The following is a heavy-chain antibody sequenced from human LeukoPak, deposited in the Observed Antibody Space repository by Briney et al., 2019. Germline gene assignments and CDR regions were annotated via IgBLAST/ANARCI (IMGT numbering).Heavy chain of an antibody. CDR1: GYTFTGYY. D-gene: IGHD3-10*01. J-gene: IGHJ5*02. Sequence: ASVKVSCKASGYTFTGYYMHWVRQAPGQGLEWMGWINPNSGGTNYAQKFQSRVTMTRDTSISTAYMELSRLRSDDTAVYYCARDIGVDINWFDPWGQGTLVTVSS. CDR3: ARDIGVDINWFDP. V-gene: IGHV1-2*02. CDR2: INPNSGGT.